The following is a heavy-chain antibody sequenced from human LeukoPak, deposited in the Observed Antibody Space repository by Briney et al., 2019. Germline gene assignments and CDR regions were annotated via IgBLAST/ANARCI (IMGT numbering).Heavy chain of an antibody. J-gene: IGHJ4*02. CDR1: GGTFSSYA. D-gene: IGHD3-22*01. CDR2: IIPIFGTA. CDR3: AKSSYYDSSGYYREYYFDY. Sequence: ASVKVSCKASGGTFSSYAISWVRQAPGQGLEWMGGIIPIFGTANYAQKFRGRVTITADESTSTAYMELSSLRAEDTAVYYCAKSSYYDSSGYYREYYFDYWGQGTLVTVSS. V-gene: IGHV1-69*13.